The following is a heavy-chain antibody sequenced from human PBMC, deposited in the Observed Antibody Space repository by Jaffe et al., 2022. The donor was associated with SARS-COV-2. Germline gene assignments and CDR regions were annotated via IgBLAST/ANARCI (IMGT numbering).Heavy chain of an antibody. D-gene: IGHD4-17*01. J-gene: IGHJ6*02. CDR3: ARDNPRIYGDYEHFWYAMDV. CDR1: GGSISNYY. Sequence: QVKLQESGPGLVKPSETLSLTCTVSGGSISNYYWSWIRQPAGKGLEYIGRIWSGGGTNLNPSLKSRVTMSVDTSKNQISLKLGSVTAADTAVYYCARDNPRIYGDYEHFWYAMDVWGQGTTVTVSS. V-gene: IGHV4-4*07. CDR2: IWSGGGT.